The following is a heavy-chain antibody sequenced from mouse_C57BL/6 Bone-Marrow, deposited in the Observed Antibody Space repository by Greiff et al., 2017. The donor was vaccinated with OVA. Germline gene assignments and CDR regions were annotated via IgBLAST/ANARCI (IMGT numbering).Heavy chain of an antibody. Sequence: VKLQESGAELARPGASVKVIGRAAGDGCTSYVISWVKQRTGQGLEWIGEIYPRSGNTYYHEKFNVKATLTADKSSSTAYMELRSLTSEDAAVYFCARKETGCFAYWGQGTLVTVYA. J-gene: IGHJ3*01. CDR3: ARKETGCFAY. D-gene: IGHD4-1*01. CDR1: GDGCTSYV. CDR2: IYPRSGNT. V-gene: IGHV1-81*01.